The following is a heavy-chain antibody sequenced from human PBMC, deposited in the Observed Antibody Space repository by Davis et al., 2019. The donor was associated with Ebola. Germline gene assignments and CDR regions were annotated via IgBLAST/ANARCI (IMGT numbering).Heavy chain of an antibody. CDR3: AKLDYNDSYFQD. J-gene: IGHJ1*01. Sequence: GESLKISCAASGFTFSSYAMSWVRQAPGKGLEWVSAISGSGGSTYYADSVKGRFTISRDNSKNTLNPQMNSLRAEDTAIYYCAKLDYNDSYFQDWGQGTLVTVSS. CDR1: GFTFSSYA. V-gene: IGHV3-23*01. D-gene: IGHD4-17*01. CDR2: ISGSGGST.